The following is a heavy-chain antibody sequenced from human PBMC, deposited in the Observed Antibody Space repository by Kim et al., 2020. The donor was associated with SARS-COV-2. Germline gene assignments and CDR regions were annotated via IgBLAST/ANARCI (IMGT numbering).Heavy chain of an antibody. CDR1: SFTLGHFA. CDR3: AKDLNLGFDS. V-gene: IGHV3-23*01. J-gene: IGHJ4*02. CDR2: ISDSGDTT. D-gene: IGHD7-27*01. Sequence: GGSLRLSCAVSSFTLGHFAMNWVRQAPGKGLEWNPSISDSGDTTYYADSVKSRFIISRDNSKNTLFLQMNSLRADDTAMYYCAKDLNLGFDSWGQGTLVT.